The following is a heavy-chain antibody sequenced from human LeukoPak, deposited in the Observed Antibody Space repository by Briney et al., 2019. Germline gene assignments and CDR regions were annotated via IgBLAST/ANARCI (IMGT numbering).Heavy chain of an antibody. D-gene: IGHD3-3*01. V-gene: IGHV3-74*01. CDR2: IKYDGSAT. CDR1: GFTFSNYW. J-gene: IGHJ4*02. CDR3: VSGSLQSGYNFDY. Sequence: GGSLRLSCAASGFTFSNYWMHWIRQVPGKGLVWVSHIKYDGSATNYADPVKGRFTVSRDNAKNTLYLQMNSLRAEDTAVYYCVSGSLQSGYNFDYWGQGALVTVSS.